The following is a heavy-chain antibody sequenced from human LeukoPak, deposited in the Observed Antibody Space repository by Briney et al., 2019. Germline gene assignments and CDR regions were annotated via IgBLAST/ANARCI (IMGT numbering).Heavy chain of an antibody. CDR2: IYSGGST. D-gene: IGHD1-26*01. V-gene: IGHV3-53*01. Sequence: GGSLRLSCAASGFTVSSNYMSWVRQAPGKGLEWVSVIYSGGSTYYADSVKGRFTISRDNSKNTLYLQMNSLRAEDTAVYYCARDLINGAPDAFDIWGQGTMVTVSS. J-gene: IGHJ3*02. CDR3: ARDLINGAPDAFDI. CDR1: GFTVSSNY.